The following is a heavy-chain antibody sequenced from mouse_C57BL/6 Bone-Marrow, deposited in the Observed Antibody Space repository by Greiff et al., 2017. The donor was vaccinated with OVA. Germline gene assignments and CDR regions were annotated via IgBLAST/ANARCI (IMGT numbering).Heavy chain of an antibody. Sequence: QVQLQQPGAELVQPGASVKLSCKASGYTFTSYWMQWVKQRPGQGLEWIGEIDPSDSYTNYNQKLTGKATLIVDTSSSKAYMQLSSLTSEDSAVYYCARWGIYYGSGDYWGQGTSVTVSS. D-gene: IGHD2-2*01. J-gene: IGHJ4*01. V-gene: IGHV1-50*01. CDR1: GYTFTSYW. CDR3: ARWGIYYGSGDY. CDR2: IDPSDSYT.